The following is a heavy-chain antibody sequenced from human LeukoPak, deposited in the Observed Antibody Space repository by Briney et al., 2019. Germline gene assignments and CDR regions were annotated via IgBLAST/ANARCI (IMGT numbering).Heavy chain of an antibody. J-gene: IGHJ4*02. CDR2: INHSGSS. CDR1: GGSFSGYY. Sequence: SETLSLTCAVYGGSFSGYYWSWIRQPPGKGLEWIGEINHSGSSNYNPSLKSRVTISVDTFKNQFSLKLSSVTAADTAVYYCARHPRKGRWLQYGEVDYWGQGTLVTVSS. V-gene: IGHV4-34*01. D-gene: IGHD5-24*01. CDR3: ARHPRKGRWLQYGEVDY.